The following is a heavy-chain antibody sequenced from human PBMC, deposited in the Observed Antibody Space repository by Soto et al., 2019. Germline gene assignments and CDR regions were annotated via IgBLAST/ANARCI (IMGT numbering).Heavy chain of an antibody. CDR3: ARDKPYYDILTGYYNNYYYGMDV. CDR2: INHSGST. J-gene: IGHJ6*02. D-gene: IGHD3-9*01. Sequence: SETLSLTCAVYGGSFSGYYWSWIRQPPGKGLEWIGEINHSGSTNYNPSLKSRVTISVDTSKNQFSLKLSSVTAADTAVYYCARDKPYYDILTGYYNNYYYGMDVWGQGTTVTVS. V-gene: IGHV4-34*01. CDR1: GGSFSGYY.